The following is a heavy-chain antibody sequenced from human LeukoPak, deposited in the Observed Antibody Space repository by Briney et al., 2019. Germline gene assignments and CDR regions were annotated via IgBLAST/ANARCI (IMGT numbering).Heavy chain of an antibody. CDR1: GFTFSSYS. CDR2: ISSSSGTI. D-gene: IGHD6-19*01. J-gene: IGHJ4*02. Sequence: GGSLRLSCAASGFTFSSYSMNWVRQAPGKGLEWVSYISSSSGTIYYVDSVKGRFTISRDNAKNSLYLQMNSLRAEDTAVYYCARDWLEISSDYWGQGTLVTVSS. CDR3: ARDWLEISSDY. V-gene: IGHV3-48*01.